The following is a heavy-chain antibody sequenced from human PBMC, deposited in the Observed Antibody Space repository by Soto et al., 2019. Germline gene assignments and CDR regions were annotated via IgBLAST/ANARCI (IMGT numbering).Heavy chain of an antibody. V-gene: IGHV3-7*01. J-gene: IGHJ4*02. CDR2: IKHDGSEK. Sequence: GGSLRLSCAASGFTFSSYWMSWVRQAPGKGLEWVANIKHDGSEKYYVDSVKGRFTISRDNAKNSLYLQMNSLRAEDTAVYYCARGEGSSSSKVFDYWGQGTLVTVSS. D-gene: IGHD6-6*01. CDR1: GFTFSSYW. CDR3: ARGEGSSSSKVFDY.